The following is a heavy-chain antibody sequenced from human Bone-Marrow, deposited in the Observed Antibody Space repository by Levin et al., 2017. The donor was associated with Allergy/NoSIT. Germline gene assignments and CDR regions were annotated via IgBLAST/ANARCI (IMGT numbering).Heavy chain of an antibody. V-gene: IGHV3-30*18. CDR3: AKLGSSGWTKTPCADY. CDR1: GFTFSSYG. Sequence: LSLTCAASGFTFSSYGMHWVRQAPGKGLEWVAVISYDGSNKYYADSVKGRFTISRDNSKNTLYLQMNSLRAEDTAVYYCAKLGSSGWTKTPCADYWGQGTLVTVSS. CDR2: ISYDGSNK. D-gene: IGHD6-19*01. J-gene: IGHJ4*02.